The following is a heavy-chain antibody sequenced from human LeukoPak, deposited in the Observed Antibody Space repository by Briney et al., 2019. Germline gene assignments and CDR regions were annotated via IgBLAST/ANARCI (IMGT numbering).Heavy chain of an antibody. J-gene: IGHJ4*02. D-gene: IGHD3-22*01. CDR2: IYHSGST. CDR1: GYSISSGYY. V-gene: IGHV4-38-2*02. CDR3: ARDLTMIVVVMGYFDY. Sequence: SETPSLTCAVSGYSISSGYYWRWIRQPPGKGLEWIGSIYHSGSTYYNPSLKSRVTISVDTSKNQFSLKLSSVTAADTAVYYCARDLTMIVVVMGYFDYWGQGTLVTVS.